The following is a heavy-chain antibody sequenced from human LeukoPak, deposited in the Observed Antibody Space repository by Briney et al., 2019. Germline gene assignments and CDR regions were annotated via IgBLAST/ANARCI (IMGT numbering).Heavy chain of an antibody. CDR3: ARESPNMITFGGVIASHFDY. D-gene: IGHD3-16*02. Sequence: PGGSLRLSCAASGFTFSSYEMNWVRQAPGKGLEWVSYISSSGSTIYYADSVKGRFTISRGNAKNSLYLQMNSLRAEDTAVYYCARESPNMITFGGVIASHFDYWGQGTLVTVSS. J-gene: IGHJ4*02. CDR2: ISSSGSTI. CDR1: GFTFSSYE. V-gene: IGHV3-48*03.